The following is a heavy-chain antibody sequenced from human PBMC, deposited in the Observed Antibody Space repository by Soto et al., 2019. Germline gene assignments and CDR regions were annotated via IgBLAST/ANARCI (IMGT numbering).Heavy chain of an antibody. CDR2: VSAYKGNK. Sequence: GASVKVSCKASGYTFTSYGISWVRQAPGQRLEWMGWVSAYKGNKNYAQKLPGRVTLNPNQHPRTAYLELRSLRSDDTAVYYCARGQRYSSSDYWGQGTLVTVSS. J-gene: IGHJ4*02. CDR1: GYTFTSYG. D-gene: IGHD6-6*01. V-gene: IGHV1-18*01. CDR3: ARGQRYSSSDY.